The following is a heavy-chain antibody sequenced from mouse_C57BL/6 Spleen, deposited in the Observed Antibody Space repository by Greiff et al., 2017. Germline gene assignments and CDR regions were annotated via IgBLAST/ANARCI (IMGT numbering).Heavy chain of an antibody. D-gene: IGHD1-1*01. J-gene: IGHJ4*01. V-gene: IGHV5-9*01. CDR3: ARHEDYYYGSIYAMDS. Sequence: EVKVVESGGGLVKPGGSLKLSCAASGFTFSSYTMSWVRQTPEKRLEWVATISGGGGNTYYPDSVKGRFTISRDNAKNTLYLQMSSLRSENTALYYCARHEDYYYGSIYAMDSWGQGTSVTVSS. CDR1: GFTFSSYT. CDR2: ISGGGGNT.